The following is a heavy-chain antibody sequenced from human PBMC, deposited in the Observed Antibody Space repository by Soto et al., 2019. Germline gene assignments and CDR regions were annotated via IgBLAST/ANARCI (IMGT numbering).Heavy chain of an antibody. CDR2: ISDGGSNE. V-gene: IGHV3-30*18. J-gene: IGHJ4*02. D-gene: IGHD3-3*01. CDR3: AKGKAHTLFGVDTLFDY. CDR1: RITLSSKG. Sequence: PGGSLRLSCAASRITLSSKGMHWVRQAPGRGLDWEAPISDGGSNEYHEDFVKGRCTISSDNSKNTLYLQMNILRAEDTAVHSCAKGKAHTLFGVDTLFDYWGQGTLVTVSS.